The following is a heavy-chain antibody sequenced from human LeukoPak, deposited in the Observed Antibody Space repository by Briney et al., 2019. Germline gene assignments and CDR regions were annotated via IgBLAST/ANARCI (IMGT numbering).Heavy chain of an antibody. Sequence: SETLSLTCAVYGGSFSGYYWSWIRQPPGKGLEWIGEINHSGSTNYNPSLKSRVTISVDTSKNQFSLKLSSVTAADTAVYYCARAAAAGIPFLSLKRHPFDIWGQGTMVTVSS. CDR2: INHSGST. CDR3: ARAAAAGIPFLSLKRHPFDI. J-gene: IGHJ3*02. V-gene: IGHV4-34*01. CDR1: GGSFSGYY. D-gene: IGHD6-13*01.